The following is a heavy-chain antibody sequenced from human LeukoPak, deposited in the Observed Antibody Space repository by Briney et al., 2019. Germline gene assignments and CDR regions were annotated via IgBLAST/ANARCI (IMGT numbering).Heavy chain of an antibody. V-gene: IGHV3-20*04. CDR3: ARRRRATVTTRTPYYYYYMDV. Sequence: PGGSLRLSCAASGFTFDDYGMSWVRQAPGKGLEWVSGINWNGGSTGYADSVKGRFTISRDNAKNSLYLQMNSLRAEDTALYYCARRRRATVTTRTPYYYYYMDVWGKGTTVTVSS. J-gene: IGHJ6*03. CDR2: INWNGGST. D-gene: IGHD4-17*01. CDR1: GFTFDDYG.